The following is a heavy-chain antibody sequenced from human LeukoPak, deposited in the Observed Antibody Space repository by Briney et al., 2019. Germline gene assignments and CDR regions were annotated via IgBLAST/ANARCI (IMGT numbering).Heavy chain of an antibody. CDR3: ARDHSGWSYYFDY. V-gene: IGHV3-21*01. CDR1: GFTFSSYS. D-gene: IGHD6-19*01. J-gene: IGHJ4*02. CDR2: ISSSSSYI. Sequence: GGSLRLSCAASGFTFSSYSMNWVRQAPGKGLEWVSSISSSSSYIYYADSVKGRFTISGDNAKNSLYLQMNSLRAEDTAVYYCARDHSGWSYYFDYWGQGTLVTVSS.